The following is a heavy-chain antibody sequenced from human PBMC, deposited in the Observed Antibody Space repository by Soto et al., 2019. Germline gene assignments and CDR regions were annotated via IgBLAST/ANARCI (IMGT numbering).Heavy chain of an antibody. CDR3: AKDRSSGWYESFDF. V-gene: IGHV3-23*01. Sequence: EVQLLESGGGLVQPGGSLRLSCAASGCTFSSYGMSWVRQAPGKGLEWVSAISGSGGGTYYADSVKGRFTISRDNSINTLYLHMNSLRAEDTAVYYCAKDRSSGWYESFDFWGQGTLVTVSS. CDR1: GCTFSSYG. J-gene: IGHJ4*02. D-gene: IGHD6-19*01. CDR2: ISGSGGGT.